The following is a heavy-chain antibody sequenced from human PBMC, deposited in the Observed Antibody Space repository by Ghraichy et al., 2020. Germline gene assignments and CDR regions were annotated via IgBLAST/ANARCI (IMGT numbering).Heavy chain of an antibody. V-gene: IGHV3-66*01. CDR2: IYRGGST. CDR1: GFTVSSNY. J-gene: IGHJ4*02. D-gene: IGHD4-17*01. Sequence: GGSLRLSCAASGFTVSSNYMSWVRQAPGKGLEWVSIIYRGGSTYYADSVKGRFTISRDNSKNTLYLQMNNLRAEDTAVYYCAGRNRGDYHMLDFWGQGTLVIVSS. CDR3: AGRNRGDYHMLDF.